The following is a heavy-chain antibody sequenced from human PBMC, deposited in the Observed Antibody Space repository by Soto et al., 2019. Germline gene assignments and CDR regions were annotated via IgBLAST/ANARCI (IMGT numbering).Heavy chain of an antibody. J-gene: IGHJ5*02. Sequence: EVQLVESGGGLVQPGGSLRLSCAASGFTFSRNWMHWVRQAPGKGLVWLSRINREGTTTTYADSVKGRFTISRDNSKNTVYLQINNLRADDTAVYYGATVGTGSYNWFDPWGQGTLVTVSS. D-gene: IGHD6-13*01. CDR3: ATVGTGSYNWFDP. V-gene: IGHV3-74*01. CDR2: INREGTTT. CDR1: GFTFSRNW.